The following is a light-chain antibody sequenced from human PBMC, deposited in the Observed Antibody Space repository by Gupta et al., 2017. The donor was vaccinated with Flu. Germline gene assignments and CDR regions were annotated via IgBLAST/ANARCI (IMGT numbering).Light chain of an antibody. J-gene: IGKJ4*01. CDR2: DAS. CDR1: QDISNY. V-gene: IGKV1-33*01. CDR3: QQYDNLLLT. Sequence: PSSLSASVGDRVTITCQASQDISNYLNWYQQKPGKAPKLLIYDASNLETGVPSRFSGSGSGTDFTFTISSLQPEDVATYYCQQYDNLLLTFGGGTKVEIK.